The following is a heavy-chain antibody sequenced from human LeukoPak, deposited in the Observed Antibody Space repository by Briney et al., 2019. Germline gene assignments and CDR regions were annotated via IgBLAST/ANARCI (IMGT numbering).Heavy chain of an antibody. D-gene: IGHD6-6*01. Sequence: SGTLSLTCTVSGGSISSSSYYWGWIRQPPGKGLEWIGSIYYSGSTYYNPSLKSRVTISVDTSKNQFSLKLSSVTAADTAVYYCARTGYSSSFPDYWGQGILVTVSS. CDR2: IYYSGST. CDR3: ARTGYSSSFPDY. V-gene: IGHV4-39*01. J-gene: IGHJ4*02. CDR1: GGSISSSSYY.